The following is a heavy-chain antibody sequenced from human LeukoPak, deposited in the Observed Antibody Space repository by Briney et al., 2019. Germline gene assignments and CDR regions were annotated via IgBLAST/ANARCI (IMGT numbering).Heavy chain of an antibody. CDR2: ISYDGAYQ. J-gene: IGHJ4*02. CDR3: ATESSLSN. CDR1: GFNFGSYA. V-gene: IGHV3-30*04. Sequence: GGSLRLSCVASGFNFGSYAMDWVRQAPGKGLEWVGDISYDGAYQSYAVSVRGRFTISRDNSKNTLYLQMNSPRPEDAAVYYCATESSLSNWGRGTLVTVSA.